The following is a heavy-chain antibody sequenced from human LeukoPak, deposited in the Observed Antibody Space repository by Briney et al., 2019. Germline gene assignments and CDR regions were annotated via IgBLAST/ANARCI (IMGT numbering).Heavy chain of an antibody. CDR1: GGSISSYY. V-gene: IGHV4-59*01. CDR3: ARDYSGSYYGYFDL. J-gene: IGHJ2*01. Sequence: SETLSLSWTVSGGSISSYYRSSFGQAPGKGLDYNRYIYYSGSTNYNPSLKSRVTISVDTSKNQFSLKLSSVTAADTAVYYCARDYSGSYYGYFDLWGRGTLVTVSS. D-gene: IGHD1-26*01. CDR2: IYYSGST.